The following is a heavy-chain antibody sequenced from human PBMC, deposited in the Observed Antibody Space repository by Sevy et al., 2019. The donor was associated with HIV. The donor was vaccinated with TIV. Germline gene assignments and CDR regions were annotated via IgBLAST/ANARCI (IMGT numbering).Heavy chain of an antibody. D-gene: IGHD3-22*01. CDR3: ARGDLYYDSSGFDY. Sequence: GGSLRLSCAASGFTFDDYGMSWVRQAPGKGLEWVSGINWNGGRTGYADSVKGRFTISRDNAKNSLYLQMNSLRAEDTAMYYCARGDLYYDSSGFDYWGQGTLVTVSS. CDR1: GFTFDDYG. J-gene: IGHJ4*02. V-gene: IGHV3-20*04. CDR2: INWNGGRT.